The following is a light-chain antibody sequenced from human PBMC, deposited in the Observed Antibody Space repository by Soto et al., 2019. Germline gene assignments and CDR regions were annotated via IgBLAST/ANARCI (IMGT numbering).Light chain of an antibody. CDR3: QHTNSFPYT. V-gene: IGKV1-12*01. CDR1: QGINRW. Sequence: DIQMTQSPSSVSASVGDRVTITCRASQGINRWLAWYQQKPGRAPKLLIYAAFSLQRGVPSRFSGSGSGTDFSLTINSLQPEDFATYYCQHTNSFPYTFGQGTKLEIK. J-gene: IGKJ2*01. CDR2: AAF.